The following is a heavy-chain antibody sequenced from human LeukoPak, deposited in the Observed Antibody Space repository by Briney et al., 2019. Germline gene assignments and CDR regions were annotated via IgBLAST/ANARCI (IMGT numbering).Heavy chain of an antibody. CDR3: ARDCVYCTRATCSSHLPEPPSLDY. CDR2: INSDGSST. CDR1: GFTFSSYW. Sequence: GGSLRLSCAASGFTFSSYWMHWVRQAPGKGLVWVSRINSDGSSTTYADSVKGRFTISRDNSKNTLYLQMNSLRAEDTAVYYCARDCVYCTRATCSSHLPEPPSLDYWGQGTLVTVSS. D-gene: IGHD2-2*01. V-gene: IGHV3-74*01. J-gene: IGHJ4*02.